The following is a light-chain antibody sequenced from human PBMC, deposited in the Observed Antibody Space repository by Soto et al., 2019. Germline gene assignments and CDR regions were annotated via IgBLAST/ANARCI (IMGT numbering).Light chain of an antibody. Sequence: DIQMTQSPSSLSASVGDRVTITCRASQSIRSYLNWYHQKPGKTTQLLIYGASNLQSGAPSRFTGSGSGTHFTLNISSLQPEDFATYYCQQSYTTPYTFGQGTKLEIK. CDR1: QSIRSY. CDR3: QQSYTTPYT. CDR2: GAS. V-gene: IGKV1-39*01. J-gene: IGKJ2*01.